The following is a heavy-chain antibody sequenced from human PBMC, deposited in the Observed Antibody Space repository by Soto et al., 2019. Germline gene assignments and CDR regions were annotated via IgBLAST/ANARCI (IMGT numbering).Heavy chain of an antibody. CDR1: GGSISSYY. V-gene: IGHV4-59*01. D-gene: IGHD3-16*01. Sequence: SETLSLTCTVSGGSISSYYWSWIRQPPGKGLEWIGYIYYSGSTNYNPSLKSRVTISVDTSKNQFSLKLSSVTAADTAVYYCAREKGGKYYFDYWGKGTLVTVSS. CDR3: AREKGGKYYFDY. CDR2: IYYSGST. J-gene: IGHJ4*02.